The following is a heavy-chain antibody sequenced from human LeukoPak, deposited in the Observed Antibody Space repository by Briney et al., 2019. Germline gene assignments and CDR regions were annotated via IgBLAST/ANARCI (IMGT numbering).Heavy chain of an antibody. CDR2: ISAYNGST. J-gene: IGHJ2*01. V-gene: IGHV1-18*01. D-gene: IGHD2-21*02. CDR3: ARAVTFRNWYFDL. CDR1: GYTFTSYG. Sequence: ASVKVSCKASGYTFTSYGISWVRQAPGQGLEWMGWISAYNGSTNYAQKLQGRVTMTTDTSTSTAYMELRSLRSDDTAVHYCARAVTFRNWYFDLWGRGTLVTVSS.